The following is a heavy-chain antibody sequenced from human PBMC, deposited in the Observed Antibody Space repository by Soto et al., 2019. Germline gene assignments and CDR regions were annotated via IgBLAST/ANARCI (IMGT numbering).Heavy chain of an antibody. D-gene: IGHD4-17*01. CDR2: IKSKTDGGTT. CDR3: TTDPTGGWFDP. CDR1: GFSFSKAW. J-gene: IGHJ5*02. Sequence: PGGSLRLSCAASGFSFSKAWMNWVRQAPGKGLEWVGRIKSKTDGGTTDYAAPVKGRFTISRDDSKNTLYLQINSLKIEDTALYYCTTDPTGGWFDPWGQGTLVTVSS. V-gene: IGHV3-15*07.